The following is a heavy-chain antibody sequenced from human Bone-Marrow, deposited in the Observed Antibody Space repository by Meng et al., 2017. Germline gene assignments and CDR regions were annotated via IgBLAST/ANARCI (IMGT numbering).Heavy chain of an antibody. CDR1: GGSVSSGSYY. J-gene: IGHJ4*02. CDR2: IYDSGST. CDR3: ARETYYYDRHIDY. D-gene: IGHD3-22*01. V-gene: IGHV4-61*01. Sequence: SETLSLTCTVSGGSVSSGSYYWSWIRQPPGKGLEWIGYIYDSGSTNYNPSLKSRITISVDTSKNQFTLKLSSVTAADTAVYYCARETYYYDRHIDYWGQGTLVTVSS.